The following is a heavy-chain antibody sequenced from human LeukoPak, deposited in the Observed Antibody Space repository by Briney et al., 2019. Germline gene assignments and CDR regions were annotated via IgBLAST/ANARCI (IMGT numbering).Heavy chain of an antibody. CDR1: IPLKRHS. V-gene: IGHV3-23*01. J-gene: IGHJ2*01. CDR3: AKDSRSSGYLSYWYFDL. CDR2: IKGSGGST. Sequence: GSLRLPCSSPWIPLKRHSIELVRPASGEGVGLGFAIKGSGGSTYYADSVKGRFTISRDNSKNTLYLQMNSLRAEDTAVYYCAKDSRSSGYLSYWYFDLWGRGTLVTVSS. D-gene: IGHD3-22*01.